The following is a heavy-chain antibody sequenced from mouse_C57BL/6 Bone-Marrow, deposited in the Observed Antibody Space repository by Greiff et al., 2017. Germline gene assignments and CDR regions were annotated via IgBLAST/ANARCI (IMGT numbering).Heavy chain of an antibody. CDR3: ARSRYDYDGAWFAY. J-gene: IGHJ3*01. V-gene: IGHV1-69*01. Sequence: QVQLQQPGAELVKPGASVTLSCKASGYTFTSYWMHWVKQRPGQGLEWIGEIDPSDSYTNYNQKFKGKSTLTVDKSSSTAYMQLSSLTSEDSAVYYCARSRYDYDGAWFAYWGQGTLVTVSA. CDR2: IDPSDSYT. CDR1: GYTFTSYW. D-gene: IGHD2-4*01.